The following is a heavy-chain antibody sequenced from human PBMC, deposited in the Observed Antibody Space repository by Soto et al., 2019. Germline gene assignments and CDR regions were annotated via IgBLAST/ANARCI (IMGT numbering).Heavy chain of an antibody. Sequence: GGSLRLSCAASGFTFRSFTMNWVRQAPGKGLEWVSTISSNSAYIYYTDALRGRFTISRDNAKNSLHLQMNSLRAEDTAVYYCTRGASRDSSARGWFDPWGPGTLFTVS. J-gene: IGHJ5*02. CDR3: TRGASRDSSARGWFDP. CDR2: ISSNSAYI. V-gene: IGHV3-21*01. CDR1: GFTFRSFT. D-gene: IGHD6-13*01.